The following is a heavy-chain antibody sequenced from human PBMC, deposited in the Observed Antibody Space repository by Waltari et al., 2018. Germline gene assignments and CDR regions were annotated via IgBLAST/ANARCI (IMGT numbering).Heavy chain of an antibody. CDR1: GFEFSDWA. J-gene: IGHJ5*02. CDR3: TRDLYGSGGDWFDP. Sequence: EVRLAESGGGLVKPGGSLRLSCIASGFEFSDWAMNWVSRTPGAGLEWVSAICGTHSNIFYAESVKGRFIVSRDNAKSSLYLQMDNLRAEDSGLYYCTRDLYGSGGDWFDPWGQGTLVTVSS. V-gene: IGHV3-21*01. CDR2: ICGTHSNI. D-gene: IGHD3-10*01.